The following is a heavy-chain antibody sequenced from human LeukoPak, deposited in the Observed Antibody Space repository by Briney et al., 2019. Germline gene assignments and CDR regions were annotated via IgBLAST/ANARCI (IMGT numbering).Heavy chain of an antibody. CDR3: AKDLSEDAFDI. J-gene: IGHJ3*02. V-gene: IGHV3-30*18. Sequence: GGSLRLSCAASGFTFSSYGMHWVRQAPGKGLEWVAVISYDGSNKYYADSVKGRFTISRDNSKNTLYLQMNSLRAEDTAVYYCAKDLSEDAFDIWGQGTMVTVSS. CDR1: GFTFSSYG. CDR2: ISYDGSNK.